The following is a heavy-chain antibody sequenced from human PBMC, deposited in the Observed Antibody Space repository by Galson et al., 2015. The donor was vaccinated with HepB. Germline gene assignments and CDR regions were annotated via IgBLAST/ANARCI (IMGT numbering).Heavy chain of an antibody. D-gene: IGHD3-9*01. CDR1: GYTFSTYA. V-gene: IGHV1-18*01. Sequence: SVKVSCKASGYTFSTYAISWVRQAPGQGLEWMGWISTKRGNTKHAQNFQGRVTMTTETSTNTAYMELRSLRSADTAVYYCARDVDWALDYWGQGTLVTVSS. J-gene: IGHJ4*02. CDR3: ARDVDWALDY. CDR2: ISTKRGNT.